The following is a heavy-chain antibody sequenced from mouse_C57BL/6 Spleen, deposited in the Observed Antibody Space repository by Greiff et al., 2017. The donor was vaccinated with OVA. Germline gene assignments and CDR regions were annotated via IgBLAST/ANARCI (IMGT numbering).Heavy chain of an antibody. Sequence: VQLQQSVAELVRPGASVKLSCTASGFNIKNTYMHWVKQRPEQGLEWIGRIDPANGNTTYDPKFQGKATITADTSSNTAYMQLSSLKSEDTAVSYSSIDGTDISSASDYWGQGTSVTVSA. J-gene: IGHJ4*01. V-gene: IGHV14-3*01. CDR1: GFNIKNTY. CDR2: IDPANGNT. CDR3: SIDGTDISSASDY. D-gene: IGHD1-1*01.